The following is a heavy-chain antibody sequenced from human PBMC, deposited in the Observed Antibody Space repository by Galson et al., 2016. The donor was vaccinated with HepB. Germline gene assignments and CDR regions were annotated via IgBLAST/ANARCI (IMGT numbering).Heavy chain of an antibody. J-gene: IGHJ6*02. CDR3: AGHLRGGYGMDV. V-gene: IGHV4-39*01. Sequence: SETLSLTCTVSGGSISSSSYYWGCIRQPPGKGLEWIGSIYYSGSTYYSPSLKSRVTISVDTSKNHFSLKLGSVTAADTAVYYCAGHLRGGYGMDVWGQGTTVTVSS. D-gene: IGHD3-10*01. CDR2: IYYSGST. CDR1: GGSISSSSYY.